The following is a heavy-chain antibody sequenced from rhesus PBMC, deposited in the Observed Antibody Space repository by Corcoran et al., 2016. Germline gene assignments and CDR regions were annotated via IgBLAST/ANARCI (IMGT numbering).Heavy chain of an antibody. Sequence: QVQLQESGPGLVKPLETLSLTCAVSGGSISSNYWSWIRQPPGKGLEWIGYIYGSCSSTNYNTSLKSRVTLSVYTSKNQFSLKLSAVTAADTAVYYCAVQTTWIDYWGQGVLVTVSS. V-gene: IGHV4S11*01. CDR3: AVQTTWIDY. CDR1: GGSISSNY. CDR2: IYGSCSST. D-gene: IGHD1-38*01. J-gene: IGHJ4*01.